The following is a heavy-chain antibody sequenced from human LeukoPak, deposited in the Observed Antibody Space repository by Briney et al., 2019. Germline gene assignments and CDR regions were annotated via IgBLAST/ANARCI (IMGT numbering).Heavy chain of an antibody. CDR1: GFTFSSYS. CDR3: ASPLYGSGSYYDFGY. D-gene: IGHD3-10*01. V-gene: IGHV3-21*01. CDR2: ISSSSSYI. J-gene: IGHJ4*02. Sequence: GGSLRLSCAASGFTFSSYSMNWVRQAPGKGLEWVSSISSSSSYIYYADSVKGRFTISRDNAKNSLYLQMNSLRAEDTAVYYCASPLYGSGSYYDFGYWGQGTLVTVSS.